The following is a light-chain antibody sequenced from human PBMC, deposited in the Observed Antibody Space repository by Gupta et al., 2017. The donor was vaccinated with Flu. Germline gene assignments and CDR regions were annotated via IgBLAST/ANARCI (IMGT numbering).Light chain of an antibody. CDR2: GNS. V-gene: IGLV1-40*01. CDR1: SSNFGAGYD. CDR3: PSYAISLSVVV. Sequence: QSMLTQPPSVSGAPGQTVTISCTGTSSNFGAGYDVHWYQQLPGTAPKLLIYGNSNRASGVTDRFSGSKSGNSAYLAISGLQAEDEADYYCPSYAISLSVVVFGGGTKVTVL. J-gene: IGLJ2*01.